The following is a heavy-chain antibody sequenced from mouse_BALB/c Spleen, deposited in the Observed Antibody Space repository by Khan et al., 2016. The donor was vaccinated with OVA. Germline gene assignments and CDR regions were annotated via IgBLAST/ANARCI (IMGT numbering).Heavy chain of an antibody. D-gene: IGHD1-2*01. Sequence: EVQLVESGGDLVKPGGSLKLSCAASGFIFSSYGMSWVRQTPDKRLEWVATISSGGTYTYYPDSVNGRFTISRDNAKNTRSLQMSSLKSEDTAMYYCTRFITTTTGDYYAMDYWGQGTSVTVSS. CDR2: ISSGGTYT. V-gene: IGHV5-6*01. J-gene: IGHJ4*01. CDR3: TRFITTTTGDYYAMDY. CDR1: GFIFSSYG.